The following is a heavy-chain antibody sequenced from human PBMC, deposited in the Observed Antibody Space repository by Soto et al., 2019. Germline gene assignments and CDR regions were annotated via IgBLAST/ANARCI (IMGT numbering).Heavy chain of an antibody. Sequence: GGSLRLSCAASGFTFSSYEMNWVRQAPGKGLEWVSYISSSGSTIYYADSVKGRFTISRDNAKNSLYLQMNSLRAEDTAVYYCAREEVLAVAGTAWNYYYYGMDVWGQGTTVTVSS. J-gene: IGHJ6*02. V-gene: IGHV3-48*03. CDR1: GFTFSSYE. D-gene: IGHD6-19*01. CDR2: ISSSGSTI. CDR3: AREEVLAVAGTAWNYYYYGMDV.